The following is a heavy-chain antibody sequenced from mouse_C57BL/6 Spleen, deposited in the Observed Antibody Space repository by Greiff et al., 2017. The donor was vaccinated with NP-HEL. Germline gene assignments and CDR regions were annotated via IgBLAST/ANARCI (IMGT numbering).Heavy chain of an antibody. V-gene: IGHV1-15*01. CDR2: IDPETGGT. Sequence: QVQLQQSGAELVRPGASVTLSCKASGYTFTDYEMHWVKQTPVHGLEWIGAIDPETGGTAYNQKFKGKAILTADKSSSTAYMALRSLTSDDSAGYYWTRAGGGVDYWGQGTTLTVSS. CDR3: TRAGGGVDY. J-gene: IGHJ2*01. D-gene: IGHD3-3*01. CDR1: GYTFTDYE.